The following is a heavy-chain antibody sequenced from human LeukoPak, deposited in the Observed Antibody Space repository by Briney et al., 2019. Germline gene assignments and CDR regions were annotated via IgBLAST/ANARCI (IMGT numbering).Heavy chain of an antibody. CDR2: IYYSGST. V-gene: IGHV4-59*01. J-gene: IGHJ4*02. CDR1: GGSISSYY. Sequence: PSETLSLTCTVSGGSISSYYWSWIRRPPGKGLEWVGYIYYSGSTNHNPSLKSRVTISVDTSKNQFSLKLSSVTAADTAVYYCARVRGYYYGSGSYYNNLYFDYWGQGTLVTVSS. D-gene: IGHD3-10*01. CDR3: ARVRGYYYGSGSYYNNLYFDY.